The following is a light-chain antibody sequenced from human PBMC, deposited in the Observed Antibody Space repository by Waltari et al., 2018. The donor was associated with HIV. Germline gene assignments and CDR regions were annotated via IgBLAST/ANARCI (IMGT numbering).Light chain of an antibody. CDR3: QDYGSSPET. CDR1: QSVTNNY. J-gene: IGKJ1*01. V-gene: IGKV3-20*01. Sequence: EIVLTQSPGTLSLSPGERASLSCRASQSVTNNYLAGYQQKPGQAPTLLIYRASSRATGIPDRFSGSGSGTDFTLTISRLEPEDFAVYYCQDYGSSPETFGQGTKVEIK. CDR2: RAS.